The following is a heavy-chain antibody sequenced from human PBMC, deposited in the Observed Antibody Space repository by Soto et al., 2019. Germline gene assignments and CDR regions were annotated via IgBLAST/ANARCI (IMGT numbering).Heavy chain of an antibody. J-gene: IGHJ6*02. V-gene: IGHV3-30*18. CDR3: AKDQIDRGLYYYYGMDV. D-gene: IGHD3-22*01. Sequence: GGSLRLSCAASGFTFSSYGMHWVRQAPGKGLEWVAVISYDGSNKYYADSVKGRFTISRDNSKNTLYLQMNSLRAEDTAVYYCAKDQIDRGLYYYYGMDVWGQGTTVTVSS. CDR1: GFTFSSYG. CDR2: ISYDGSNK.